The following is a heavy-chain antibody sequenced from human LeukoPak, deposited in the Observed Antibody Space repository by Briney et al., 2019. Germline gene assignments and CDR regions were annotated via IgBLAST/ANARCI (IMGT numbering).Heavy chain of an antibody. CDR3: ARDAPKLVQNWFDP. CDR2: IFYSGST. D-gene: IGHD6-13*01. J-gene: IGHJ5*02. V-gene: IGHV4-39*07. CDR1: GGSISSSSYS. Sequence: SETLPLTCTVSGGSISSSSYSWGWIRQPPGKGLEWIGNIFYSGSTYYSPSLKSRVTISLDTSRNQFSLQLNSVTPEDTAVYYCARDAPKLVQNWFDPWGQGTLVTVSS.